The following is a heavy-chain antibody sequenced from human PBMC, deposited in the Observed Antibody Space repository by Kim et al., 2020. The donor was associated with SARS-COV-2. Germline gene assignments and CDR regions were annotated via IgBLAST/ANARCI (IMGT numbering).Heavy chain of an antibody. CDR3: ARGRGSKQWLSTVRFDP. Sequence: ASVKVSCKASGYTFTSYDINWVRQATGQGLEWMGWKNPNSGNTGYAQKFQGRVTMTRNTSISTAYMELSSLRSEDTAVYYCARGRGSKQWLSTVRFDPWGQGTLVTVSS. D-gene: IGHD6-19*01. V-gene: IGHV1-8*01. CDR1: GYTFTSYD. J-gene: IGHJ5*02. CDR2: KNPNSGNT.